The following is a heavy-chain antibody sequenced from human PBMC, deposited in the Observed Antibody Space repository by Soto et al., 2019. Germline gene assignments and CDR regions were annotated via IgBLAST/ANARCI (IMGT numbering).Heavy chain of an antibody. D-gene: IGHD3-10*01. CDR3: ARDTEEITMVRGVTYSYYSMDV. V-gene: IGHV3-33*01. CDR1: GFTFSSYG. Sequence: GGSLRLSCAASGFTFSSYGMHWVRQAPGKGLEWVAVIWYDGSNKYYADSVKGRFTISRDNSKNTLYLQMNSLRAEDTAVYYCARDTEEITMVRGVTYSYYSMDVWGKGTTVTVSS. J-gene: IGHJ6*03. CDR2: IWYDGSNK.